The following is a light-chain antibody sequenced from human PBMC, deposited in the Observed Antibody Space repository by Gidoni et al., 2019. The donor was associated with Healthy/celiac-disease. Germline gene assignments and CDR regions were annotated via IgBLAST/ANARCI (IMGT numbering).Light chain of an antibody. CDR3: MQALQTPVT. CDR2: LGS. CDR1: QSLLHSNGYNY. V-gene: IGKV2-28*01. Sequence: DIVMTQSPLSLPVTPGEPASISCRSSQSLLHSNGYNYLDWYLQKPGQSPQLLIYLGSNRASGLPDRFSGSGSGTDFTLKISRVEAEDVGVYYCMQALQTPVTFGGGTKVEIK. J-gene: IGKJ4*01.